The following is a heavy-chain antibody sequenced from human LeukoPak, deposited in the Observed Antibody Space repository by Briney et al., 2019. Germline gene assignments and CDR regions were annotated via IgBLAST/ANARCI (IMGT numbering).Heavy chain of an antibody. CDR1: GYTFTSYG. D-gene: IGHD6-19*01. CDR3: ARDDVSIAVAGLYYYGMDV. Sequence: GASVKVSCKASGYTFTSYGISWVRQAPGQGLEWMGWISAYNGNTNYAQKLQGRVTMNTDTYTSTAYMELRSLRSDDTAVYYCARDDVSIAVAGLYYYGMDVWGQGTTVTVSS. CDR2: ISAYNGNT. V-gene: IGHV1-18*01. J-gene: IGHJ6*02.